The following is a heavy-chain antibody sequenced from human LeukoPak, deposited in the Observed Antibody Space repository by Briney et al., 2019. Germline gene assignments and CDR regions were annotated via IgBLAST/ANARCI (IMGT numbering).Heavy chain of an antibody. V-gene: IGHV1-18*01. CDR3: ARDQYYYDSSGYPSFDY. CDR2: VSAYNGNT. CDR1: GYTFTSYG. D-gene: IGHD3-22*01. Sequence: ASVKVSCKASGYTFTSYGISWVRQAPGQGLEWMGWVSAYNGNTNYAQKLQGRVTMTTDTSTSTAYMELRSLRSDDTAVYYCARDQYYYDSSGYPSFDYRGQGTLVTVSS. J-gene: IGHJ4*02.